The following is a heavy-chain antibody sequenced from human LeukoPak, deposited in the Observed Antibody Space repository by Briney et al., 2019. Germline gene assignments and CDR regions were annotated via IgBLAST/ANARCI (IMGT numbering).Heavy chain of an antibody. D-gene: IGHD2-21*01. CDR2: INHSGST. J-gene: IGHJ4*02. Sequence: SETLSLTCAVYGGSFSGYYWSWIRQPPGKGLEWIGEINHSGSTNYNPSLKSRVTISVDTSKNQFSLKLSSVTAADTAVYYCARGVAVIATLYYFDCWGQGTLVTVSS. CDR1: GGSFSGYY. V-gene: IGHV4-34*01. CDR3: ARGVAVIATLYYFDC.